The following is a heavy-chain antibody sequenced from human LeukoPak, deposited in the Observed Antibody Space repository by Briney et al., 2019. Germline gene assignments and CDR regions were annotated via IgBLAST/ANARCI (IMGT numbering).Heavy chain of an antibody. CDR2: IHYSGTT. CDR3: ARHRINPHFGVVPLDY. Sequence: SETLSLTCGFTGGSIRGSRYSWGWIRQPPGQGLEWIGNIHYSGTTYYNPSLKGRVTISVDTSKNQFSLKLRSVTAADAAVYYCARHRINPHFGVVPLDYWGQGTLVTVSS. D-gene: IGHD3-3*01. J-gene: IGHJ4*02. V-gene: IGHV4-39*01. CDR1: GGSIRGSRYS.